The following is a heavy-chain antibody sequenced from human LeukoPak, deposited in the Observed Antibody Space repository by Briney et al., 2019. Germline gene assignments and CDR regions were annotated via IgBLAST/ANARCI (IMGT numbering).Heavy chain of an antibody. V-gene: IGHV1-18*01. CDR3: ARGGSGWHSPTKFDY. D-gene: IGHD6-19*01. Sequence: ASVKVSCKASGYTFTSYGISWVRQAPGQGLEWMGWISAYNGNTNYAQKFQGRVTMTTDTSTSTAYMELRSLRSDDTAVYYCARGGSGWHSPTKFDYWGQGTLVTVSS. CDR1: GYTFTSYG. CDR2: ISAYNGNT. J-gene: IGHJ4*02.